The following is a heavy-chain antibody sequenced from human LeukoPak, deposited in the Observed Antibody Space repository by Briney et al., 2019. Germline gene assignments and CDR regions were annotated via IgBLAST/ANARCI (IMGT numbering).Heavy chain of an antibody. J-gene: IGHJ4*02. V-gene: IGHV3-23*01. CDR1: GLTFSSYD. D-gene: IGHD4-17*01. CDR2: ISGSGKRA. Sequence: PGGSLRLSCAASGLTFSSYDMSWVRQAPGKGLEWVSAISGSGKRAYYAGSVKGRFTISRDNSKNTLYLQMNSLRAEDTAVYYCASDYGDFDLHWGQGALVTVSS. CDR3: ASDYGDFDLH.